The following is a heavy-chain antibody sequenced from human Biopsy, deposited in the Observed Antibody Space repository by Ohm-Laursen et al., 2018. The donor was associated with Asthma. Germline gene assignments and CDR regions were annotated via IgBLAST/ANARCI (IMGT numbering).Heavy chain of an antibody. CDR1: SGSGGYMRSGNYY. CDR2: IYYSGTT. D-gene: IGHD6-13*01. CDR3: VRGSSSWHHGPFHYYYGLDV. V-gene: IGHV4-39*01. J-gene: IGHJ6*04. Sequence: TLSLTCSLSSGSGGYMRSGNYYWGWIRQPPGKGLEWIGSIYYSGTTYYNPSLESRVTVSADTSKNQFSLKLTSVTAADTVVYYCVRGSSSWHHGPFHYYYGLDVWGEGTTVTVSS.